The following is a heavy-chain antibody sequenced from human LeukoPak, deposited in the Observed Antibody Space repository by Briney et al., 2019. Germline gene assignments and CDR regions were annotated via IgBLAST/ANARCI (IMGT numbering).Heavy chain of an antibody. CDR2: ISSGSSTI. D-gene: IGHD5-18*01. V-gene: IGHV3-48*01. CDR1: GFTFSSYS. Sequence: PGGSLRLSCAASGFTFSSYSMNWVRQAPGKGLEWVSYISSGSSTIYYADSVEGRFTISRDNAKNSLYLQMNSLRAEDTAVYYCARVQAAMVKRFDYWGQGTLVTVSS. J-gene: IGHJ4*02. CDR3: ARVQAAMVKRFDY.